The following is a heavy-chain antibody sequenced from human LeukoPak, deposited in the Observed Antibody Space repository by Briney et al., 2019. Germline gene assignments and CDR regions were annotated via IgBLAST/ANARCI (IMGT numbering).Heavy chain of an antibody. D-gene: IGHD6-19*01. Sequence: SGGSLRLSCAASGFTFSSYAMHWVRQAPGKGLEWVAVISYDGSNKYYADSVKGRFTISRDNSKNTLYLQMNSLRAEDTAVYYCAKSISSGWLSTFDHWGQGTLVTVSS. CDR3: AKSISSGWLSTFDH. CDR1: GFTFSSYA. V-gene: IGHV3-30-3*02. J-gene: IGHJ4*02. CDR2: ISYDGSNK.